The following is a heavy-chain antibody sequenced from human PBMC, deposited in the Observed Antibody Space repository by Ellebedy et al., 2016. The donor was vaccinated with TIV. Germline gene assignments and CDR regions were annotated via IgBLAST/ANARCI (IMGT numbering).Heavy chain of an antibody. CDR1: GYTFSIYD. CDR3: AKGPVGAAN. J-gene: IGHJ4*02. Sequence: AASVKVSCKASGYTFSIYDINWARQDTGQGLEWMGWMNPSTGKSDYAQKYQGRVTMTANTSISTAYMELSSLTSDDTAVYYCAKGPVGAANWGQGTLVTVSS. CDR2: MNPSTGKS. D-gene: IGHD1-26*01. V-gene: IGHV1-8*01.